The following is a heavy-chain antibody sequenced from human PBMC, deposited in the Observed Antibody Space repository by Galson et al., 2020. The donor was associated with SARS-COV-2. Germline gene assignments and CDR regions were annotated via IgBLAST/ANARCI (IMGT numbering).Heavy chain of an antibody. V-gene: IGHV3-30*18. CDR1: GFTFSSYG. J-gene: IGHJ4*02. D-gene: IGHD3-16*01. CDR2: ISYDGSNK. Sequence: GGSLRLSCAASGFTFSSYGMHWVRQAPGKGLEWVAVISYDGSNKYYADSVKGRFTISRDNSKNTLYLQMNSLRAEDTAVYYCAKEFSYDYVWGNVGICNYWGQGTLVTVSS. CDR3: AKEFSYDYVWGNVGICNY.